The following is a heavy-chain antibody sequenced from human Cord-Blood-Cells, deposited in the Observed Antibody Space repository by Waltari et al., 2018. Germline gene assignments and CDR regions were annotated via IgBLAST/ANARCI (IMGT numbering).Heavy chain of an antibody. Sequence: QVQLVQSGAEVKKPGSSVKVSCKVSGGTFSSYAISWVRPAPGQGLEWMGGIIPIFGTANYAQKVQGRVTITADESTSTAYMERGSLRSEDTAVYYGARGVVEFSGADWYVDLWGRGTLVTVSS. CDR3: ARGVVEFSGADWYVDL. CDR2: IIPIFGTA. CDR1: GGTFSSYA. V-gene: IGHV1-69*01. J-gene: IGHJ2*01. D-gene: IGHD3-22*01.